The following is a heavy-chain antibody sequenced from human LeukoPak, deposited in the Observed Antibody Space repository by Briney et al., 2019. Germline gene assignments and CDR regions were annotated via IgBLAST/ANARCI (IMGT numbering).Heavy chain of an antibody. CDR3: ASNPRGGSGWYD. CDR2: ISSSSSYI. CDR1: GFTFSSYS. Sequence: GGSLRLSCAASGFTFSSYSMNWVRQAPGKGLEWVSSISSSSSYIYYADSVKGRFTISRDNAKNSLYLQMNSLRAEDTAVYYCASNPRGGSGWYDWGQGTLVTACS. J-gene: IGHJ4*02. D-gene: IGHD6-19*01. V-gene: IGHV3-21*01.